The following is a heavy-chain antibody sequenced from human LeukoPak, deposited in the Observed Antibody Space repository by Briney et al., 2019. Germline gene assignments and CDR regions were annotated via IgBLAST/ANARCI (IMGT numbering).Heavy chain of an antibody. J-gene: IGHJ4*02. CDR3: ARGKGNYYDSSGLDY. V-gene: IGHV4-34*01. Sequence: SETLSLTCAVYGGSFSGYYWSWIRQPPGKGLEWIGEINHSGSTNYNPSLKGRVTISVDTSKNQFSLKLSSVTAADTAVYYCARGKGNYYDSSGLDYWGQGTLVTVSS. CDR2: INHSGST. D-gene: IGHD3-22*01. CDR1: GGSFSGYY.